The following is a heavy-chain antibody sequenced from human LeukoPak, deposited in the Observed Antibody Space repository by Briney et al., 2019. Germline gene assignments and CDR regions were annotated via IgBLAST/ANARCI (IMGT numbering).Heavy chain of an antibody. Sequence: SVKVSCKASGGTFSSYAISWVRQAPGQGLEWMGRIIPIFGTANYAQKFQGRVTITTDESTSTAHMELRSLRSEDTDVYSCARDKATVTPEGAWFDPWGQGTLVTVSS. J-gene: IGHJ5*02. V-gene: IGHV1-69*05. CDR2: IIPIFGTA. D-gene: IGHD4-17*01. CDR3: ARDKATVTPEGAWFDP. CDR1: GGTFSSYA.